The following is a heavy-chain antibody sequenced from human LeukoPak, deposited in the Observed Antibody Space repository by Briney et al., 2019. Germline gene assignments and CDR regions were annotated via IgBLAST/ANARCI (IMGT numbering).Heavy chain of an antibody. CDR2: IYYSGST. J-gene: IGHJ4*02. Sequence: SETLSLTCTVSGGSISSSSYYWGWIRQPPGKGLGWIGSIYYSGSTYYHPSIKSRVNISVDTSKNQFSLKLSSVTAADTAVYYCARHSVGFGAYPIDYWGQGTLVTVSS. CDR1: GGSISSSSYY. V-gene: IGHV4-39*01. CDR3: ARHSVGFGAYPIDY. D-gene: IGHD3-10*01.